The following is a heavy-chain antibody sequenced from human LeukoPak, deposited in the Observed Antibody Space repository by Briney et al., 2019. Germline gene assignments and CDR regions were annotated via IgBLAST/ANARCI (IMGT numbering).Heavy chain of an antibody. CDR1: GDSITGYY. V-gene: IGHV4-39*07. Sequence: AETLSLTCSVPGDSITGYYWGWIRQPPGKGLEWIANIYYTGNTYYNSCLKSRVNISLDTSKNQFSLQVISLTGADTDEYYCKKSDGYGLIRICGRGTMVTVSS. D-gene: IGHD3-10*01. J-gene: IGHJ3*02. CDR3: KKSDGYGLIRI. CDR2: IYYTGNT.